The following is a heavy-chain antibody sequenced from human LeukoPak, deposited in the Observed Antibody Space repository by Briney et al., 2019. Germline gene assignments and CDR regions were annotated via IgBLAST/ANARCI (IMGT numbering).Heavy chain of an antibody. Sequence: GGSLTLSCAVSGVIFNKYWMHWLRQVPGKGLVWVSRINSDGSSTTYADSVKGRFTISRDNARNTLYLQMNSLRAEDTAVYYCARGRGTIHMFDYWGQGTLVTVSS. V-gene: IGHV3-74*01. J-gene: IGHJ4*02. CDR3: ARGRGTIHMFDY. CDR2: INSDGSST. CDR1: GVIFNKYW. D-gene: IGHD3-16*01.